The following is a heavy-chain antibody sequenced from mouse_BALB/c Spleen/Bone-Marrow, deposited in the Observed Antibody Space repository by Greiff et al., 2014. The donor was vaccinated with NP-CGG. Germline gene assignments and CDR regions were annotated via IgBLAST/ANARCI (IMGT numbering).Heavy chain of an antibody. Sequence: VQLQQSGAELVKPGASVKLSCTASGFNIKDTYIHWVKQRPEQGLEWIGRIDPANGNTKYDPKFQGKATITADTSSSTAYLHLSSLTSEDTAVYYCARYRYYGSSGWDYWGQGTSVTVSS. J-gene: IGHJ4*01. CDR2: IDPANGNT. CDR3: ARYRYYGSSGWDY. V-gene: IGHV14-3*02. CDR1: GFNIKDTY. D-gene: IGHD1-1*01.